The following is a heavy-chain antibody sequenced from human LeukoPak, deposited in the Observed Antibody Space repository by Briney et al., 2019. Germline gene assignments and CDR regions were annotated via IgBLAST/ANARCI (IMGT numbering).Heavy chain of an antibody. CDR2: IGTAGDT. J-gene: IGHJ2*01. V-gene: IGHV3-13*01. CDR3: ARVRRPRRYFDI. CDR1: GFTFSSYD. Sequence: GGSLRLSCAASGFTFSSYDMHWVRQATGKGLEWVSAIGTAGDTYYPGSVKGRFTISRENAKNSLYLQMNSLRAGDTAVYYCARVRRPRRYFDIWGRGTLVTVSS.